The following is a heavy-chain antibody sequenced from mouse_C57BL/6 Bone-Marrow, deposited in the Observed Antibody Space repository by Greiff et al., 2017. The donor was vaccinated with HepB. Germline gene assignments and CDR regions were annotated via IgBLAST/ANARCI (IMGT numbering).Heavy chain of an antibody. CDR2: IYPRSGNT. CDR1: GYTFTSYG. Sequence: QVQLQESGAELARPGASVKLSCKASGYTFTSYGISWVKQRTGQGLEWIGEIYPRSGNTYYNEKFKGKATLTADKSSSTAYMELRSLTSEDSAVYFCARLLRGGFAYWGQGTLVTVSA. CDR3: ARLLRGGFAY. V-gene: IGHV1-81*01. D-gene: IGHD1-1*01. J-gene: IGHJ3*01.